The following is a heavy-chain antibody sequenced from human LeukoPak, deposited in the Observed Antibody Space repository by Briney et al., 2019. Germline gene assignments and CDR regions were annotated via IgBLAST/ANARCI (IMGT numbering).Heavy chain of an antibody. D-gene: IGHD2-15*01. V-gene: IGHV3-48*03. CDR3: AKEGEIVVVVAATKGFGY. CDR1: GFTFSSYE. Sequence: GGSLRLSCAASGFTFSSYEMNWVRQAPGKGLEWVSYISSSGSTIYYADSVKGRFTISRDNAKNSLYLQMNSLRAEDTAVYYCAKEGEIVVVVAATKGFGYWGQGTLVTVSS. CDR2: ISSSGSTI. J-gene: IGHJ4*02.